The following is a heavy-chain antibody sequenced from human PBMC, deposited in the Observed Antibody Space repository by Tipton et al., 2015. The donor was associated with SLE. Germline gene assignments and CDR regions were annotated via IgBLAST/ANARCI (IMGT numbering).Heavy chain of an antibody. CDR1: GFTFSTYD. Sequence: SGFTFSTYDMNWVRQAPGKGLEWVSSISGTGGNTYYADSVKGRFSISRDNSKNTLYLQMNTLRAEDTAVYYCAKLLWFGDLEDYWGQGTLVTVSS. V-gene: IGHV3-23*01. D-gene: IGHD3-10*01. CDR2: ISGTGGNT. CDR3: AKLLWFGDLEDY. J-gene: IGHJ4*02.